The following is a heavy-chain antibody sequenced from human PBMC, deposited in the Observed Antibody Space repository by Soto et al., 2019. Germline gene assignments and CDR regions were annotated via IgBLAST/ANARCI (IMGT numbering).Heavy chain of an antibody. V-gene: IGHV3-23*01. CDR3: AKENSLYCSSTSCYLDY. CDR1: GFAFSSYA. D-gene: IGHD2-2*01. Sequence: VGSLRLSCAASGFAFSSYAMSWVRQAPGKGLEWVSAISGGGHNTFYADSVKGRFTISRDNSENTLYLQMSSLRAEDTAAYFCAKENSLYCSSTSCYLDYWGPGTLVTV. CDR2: ISGGGHNT. J-gene: IGHJ4*02.